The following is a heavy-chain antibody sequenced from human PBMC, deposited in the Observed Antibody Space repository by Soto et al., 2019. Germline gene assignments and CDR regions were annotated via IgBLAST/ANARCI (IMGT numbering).Heavy chain of an antibody. Sequence: GESLKISCKASGYIFTNDWMAWVRQMPGKGLELMGITYPSDSDTRYRPSCQGQVTISADKSISPAYLQWSSLRASDTAMYYCARGGVSTRTFDYWGQGTPVTVSS. CDR1: GYIFTNDW. J-gene: IGHJ4*02. D-gene: IGHD3-3*01. CDR2: TYPSDSDT. V-gene: IGHV5-51*01. CDR3: ARGGVSTRTFDY.